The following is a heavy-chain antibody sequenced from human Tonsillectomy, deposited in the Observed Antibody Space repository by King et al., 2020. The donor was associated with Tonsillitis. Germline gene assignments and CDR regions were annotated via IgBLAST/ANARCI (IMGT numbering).Heavy chain of an antibody. Sequence: VQLQQWGAGLLKPSETLSLTCAVYGGSFSDYHWSWIRQPPGKGLEWIGEINHSGSANYNPSLKSRVTISVDTSKNQFSLKLSSVTAADTAVYFCARDGLYFGAFDIWGQGTMVTVSS. CDR2: INHSGSA. D-gene: IGHD2-2*02. V-gene: IGHV4-34*01. CDR1: GGSFSDYH. CDR3: ARDGLYFGAFDI. J-gene: IGHJ3*02.